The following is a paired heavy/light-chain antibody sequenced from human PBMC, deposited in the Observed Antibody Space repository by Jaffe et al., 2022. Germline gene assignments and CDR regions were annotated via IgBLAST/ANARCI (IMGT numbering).Light chain of an antibody. CDR2: GAS. J-gene: IGKJ4*01. CDR1: RSISANN. Sequence: EIVLTQSPGTLSLSPGERATLSCRASRSISANNLAWYQQKPGQAPRLLIYGASSRATDIPDRFSGSGSGTDFTLIISRLEPEDFAVYYCQQCGTSPPLTFGGGTKVEIK. CDR3: QQCGTSPPLT. V-gene: IGKV3-20*01.
Heavy chain of an antibody. Sequence: EVQVVESGGALVQPGGALRVSCAASGFSFSSYWMSWVRQAPGKGLEWVANIKQDGSEKYYVDSVKGRFTISRDNAKNSLELQMNSLRTEDTAVYHCVRVGTTVTPYYYSYYMDVWGKGTTVTVS. D-gene: IGHD4-17*01. V-gene: IGHV3-7*05. CDR3: VRVGTTVTPYYYSYYMDV. CDR1: GFSFSSYW. CDR2: IKQDGSEK. J-gene: IGHJ6*03.